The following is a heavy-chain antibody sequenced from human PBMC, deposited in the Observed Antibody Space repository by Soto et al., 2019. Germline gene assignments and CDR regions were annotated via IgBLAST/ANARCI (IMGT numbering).Heavy chain of an antibody. V-gene: IGHV2-5*02. Sequence: SGPTLVKPTQTLTLTCTFSGFSLSTSGVGVGWIRQPPGKALEWLALIYWDDDKRYSPSLKSRLTITKDTSKNQVVLTMTNMDPVDTATYYCARTIHSGYDDGTLFDYWGQGTLVTVSS. D-gene: IGHD5-12*01. CDR1: GFSLSTSGVG. CDR3: ARTIHSGYDDGTLFDY. J-gene: IGHJ4*02. CDR2: IYWDDDK.